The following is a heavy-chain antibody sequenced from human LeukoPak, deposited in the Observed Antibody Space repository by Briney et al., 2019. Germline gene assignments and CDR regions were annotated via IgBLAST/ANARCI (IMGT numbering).Heavy chain of an antibody. D-gene: IGHD3-10*01. V-gene: IGHV4-59*08. CDR3: ASLHGYGSGRP. CDR1: GCSISSYY. Sequence: KPSETLSLTCTVSGCSISSYYWSWLRQPPGKGLEWIGYINYSGSTNYNPTLKSRVTISVDTSKNQFSLKLSSVTAADTAVYYCASLHGYGSGRPWGQGTTVTVSS. J-gene: IGHJ6*02. CDR2: INYSGST.